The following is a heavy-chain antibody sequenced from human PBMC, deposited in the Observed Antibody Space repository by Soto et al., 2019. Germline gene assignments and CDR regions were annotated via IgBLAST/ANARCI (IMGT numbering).Heavy chain of an antibody. CDR2: ISGSGGST. CDR1: GFTFSSYA. J-gene: IGHJ4*02. CDR3: AKDRAGAGYCSGGSCLTFDY. D-gene: IGHD2-15*01. Sequence: GGSLRLSCAASGFTFSSYAMSWVRQAPGKGLEWVSAISGSGGSTYYADSVKGRFTISRDNSKNTLYLQMNSLRAEDTAVYYCAKDRAGAGYCSGGSCLTFDYWGQGTLVTVSS. V-gene: IGHV3-23*01.